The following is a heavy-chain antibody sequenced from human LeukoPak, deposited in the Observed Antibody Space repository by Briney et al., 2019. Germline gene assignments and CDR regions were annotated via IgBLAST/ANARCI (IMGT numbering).Heavy chain of an antibody. V-gene: IGHV1-46*01. D-gene: IGHD3-22*01. J-gene: IGHJ4*02. CDR3: SRPSLRHDGSGYNYFDS. CDR2: INPSGGST. CDR1: GYTFTTYY. Sequence: GASVKVSCKASGYTFTTYYMHWVRQAPGQGLEWMGIINPSGGSTSYAQKFQGRVTMTRDTSTSTVYMELSSLRSEDTAVYYCSRPSLRHDGSGYNYFDSWSQGTLVTVSS.